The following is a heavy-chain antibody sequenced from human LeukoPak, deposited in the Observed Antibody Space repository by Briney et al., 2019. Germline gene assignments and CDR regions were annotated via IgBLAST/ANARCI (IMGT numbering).Heavy chain of an antibody. D-gene: IGHD2-2*01. CDR2: IYYSRST. V-gene: IGHV4-59*01. J-gene: IGHJ5*02. CDR1: GGSISSYY. Sequence: PSETLSLTCTVSGGSISSYYWSCIRQPPGKGLEWMGYIYYSRSTNYNPSLKSRVTISVDTSKHQFSLKLSSVTAADTAVYYGAREYCSSTSCPWGQGTLVTVSS. CDR3: AREYCSSTSCP.